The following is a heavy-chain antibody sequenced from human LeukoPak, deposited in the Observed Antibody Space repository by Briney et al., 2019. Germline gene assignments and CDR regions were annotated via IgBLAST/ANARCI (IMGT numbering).Heavy chain of an antibody. D-gene: IGHD4-17*01. CDR2: ISGSSSYT. CDR3: ARVTLYGESALDY. V-gene: IGHV3-11*06. CDR1: GFTFSDYY. J-gene: IGHJ4*02. Sequence: PGGSLRLSCAASGFTFSDYYMSWIRQAPGKGLEWVSYISGSSSYTIYADSVKGRFTISRDNAKNSLYLQMNSLRAEDTAVYYCARVTLYGESALDYWGQGTLVTVSS.